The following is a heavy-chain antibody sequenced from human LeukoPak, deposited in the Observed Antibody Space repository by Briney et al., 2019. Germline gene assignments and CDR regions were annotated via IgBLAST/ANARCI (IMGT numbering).Heavy chain of an antibody. D-gene: IGHD1-1*01. J-gene: IGHJ3*02. Sequence: ASVKISCRASGYTFTSYDINWVGQATGQGLEWMGWMNPNSGNTGYAQKFQGRVTITRNTSTSTASIVLSSLRSEDTTVYYCAREAGTDAFDIWGQGTMVTVSS. CDR2: MNPNSGNT. CDR3: AREAGTDAFDI. CDR1: GYTFTSYD. V-gene: IGHV1-8*03.